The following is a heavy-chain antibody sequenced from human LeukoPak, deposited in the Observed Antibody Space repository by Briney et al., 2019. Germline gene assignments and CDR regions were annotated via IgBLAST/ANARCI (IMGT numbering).Heavy chain of an antibody. Sequence: PGGSLRLSCAASGFTFSSFWMSWVRQAPGKGREWVANINQDGSEKYCVGSVKGRFTISRDNAKNSLYLQMNSLRAEDTAVYYCAGRPSSTIPWGQGTLVTVSS. D-gene: IGHD5/OR15-5a*01. V-gene: IGHV3-7*01. CDR3: AGRPSSTIP. CDR1: GFTFSSFW. CDR2: INQDGSEK. J-gene: IGHJ4*02.